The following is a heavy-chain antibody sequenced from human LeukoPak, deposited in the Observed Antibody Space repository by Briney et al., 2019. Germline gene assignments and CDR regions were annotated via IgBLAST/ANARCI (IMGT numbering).Heavy chain of an antibody. CDR1: GFSVSNYY. V-gene: IGHV3-66*03. J-gene: IGHJ5*01. CDR2: IRDSGET. CDR3: ARDRAVTQVWVEFDS. Sequence: GRSLRLSCAASGFSVSNYYMNWVRQAPGKGLEWVSLIRDSGETFYADSVKGRFTISRDNSKNTVYLQMNGLRVEDTAVYFCARDRAVTQVWVEFDSWGQGTLVTVSS. D-gene: IGHD3-16*01.